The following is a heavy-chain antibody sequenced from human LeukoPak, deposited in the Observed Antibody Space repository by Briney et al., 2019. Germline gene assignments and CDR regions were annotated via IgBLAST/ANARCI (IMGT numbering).Heavy chain of an antibody. CDR3: AKDPAVGGTATYFDY. CDR2: ISGSGGST. J-gene: IGHJ4*02. D-gene: IGHD6-19*01. CDR1: GFTFSTYA. V-gene: IGHV3-23*01. Sequence: GGSLRLSCAASGFTFSTYAMSWVRQAPGKGLEWVSVISGSGGSTYYADSVKGRFTISRDNSKNTLYLQMDSLRAEDAALYYCAKDPAVGGTATYFDYWGQGTLVTVSS.